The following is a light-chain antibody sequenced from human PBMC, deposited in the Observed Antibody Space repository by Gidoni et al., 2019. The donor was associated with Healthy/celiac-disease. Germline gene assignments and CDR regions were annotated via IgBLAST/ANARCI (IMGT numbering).Light chain of an antibody. CDR3: QSYDSSLRGV. CDR1: SSNIGAGYD. J-gene: IGLJ2*01. V-gene: IGLV1-40*01. CDR2: GNS. Sequence: QSVLTHPPSLSGAPGQGVTISCTGSSSNIGAGYDVPWYQQFPGTAPKLLIYGNSNRPSGVPDRFSGSKSGTSASLAITGLQAEDEADYYCQSYDSSLRGVFGGGTKLTVL.